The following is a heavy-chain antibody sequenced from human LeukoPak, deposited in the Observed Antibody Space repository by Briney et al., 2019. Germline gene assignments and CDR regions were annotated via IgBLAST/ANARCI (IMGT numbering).Heavy chain of an antibody. CDR2: ISGSGSTI. J-gene: IGHJ3*02. Sequence: PGGSLRLSCAASGFTFSSYEMNWVRQAPGKGLEWVSYISGSGSTIYYADSVKGRFTISRDNAKNSLYLQMNSLRAEDTAVYYCARDPSIGAVAGSEAFDIWGQGTMVTVSS. CDR1: GFTFSSYE. D-gene: IGHD6-19*01. V-gene: IGHV3-48*03. CDR3: ARDPSIGAVAGSEAFDI.